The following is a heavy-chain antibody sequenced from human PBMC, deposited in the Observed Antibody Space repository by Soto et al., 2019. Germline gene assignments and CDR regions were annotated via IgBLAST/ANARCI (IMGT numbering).Heavy chain of an antibody. Sequence: QVQLVESGGGLVKPGGSLRLSCGASGFTFSNYYMSWIRQAPGKGLAWVSYISSTGRTIYYADSVKGRFTVSRDNAQNSLSLKLNSLRVEDTAVYYCARSYSSGWEFDYWGQGTQVTVSS. V-gene: IGHV3-11*01. CDR3: ARSYSSGWEFDY. CDR1: GFTFSNYY. CDR2: ISSTGRTI. J-gene: IGHJ4*02. D-gene: IGHD6-19*01.